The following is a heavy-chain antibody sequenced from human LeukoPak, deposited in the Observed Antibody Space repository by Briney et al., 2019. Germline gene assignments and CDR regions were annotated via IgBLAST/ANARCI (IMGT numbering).Heavy chain of an antibody. D-gene: IGHD5-12*01. Sequence: GGSLRLSCAASGFTFSDYYMSWIRQAPGKGLEWVANIKQDGSEKYYVDSVKGRFTISRDNAKNSLDLQMNSLRVEDTAVYYCARARGYGYYFDYWGQGTLVTVSS. CDR3: ARARGYGYYFDY. J-gene: IGHJ4*02. CDR1: GFTFSDYY. CDR2: IKQDGSEK. V-gene: IGHV3-7*01.